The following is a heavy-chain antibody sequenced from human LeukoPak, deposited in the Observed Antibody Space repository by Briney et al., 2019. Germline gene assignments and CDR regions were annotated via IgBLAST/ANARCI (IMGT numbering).Heavy chain of an antibody. V-gene: IGHV3-23*01. CDR1: GFTFSSYA. Sequence: GGSLRLSCAASGFTFSSYAMSWVRQAPGKGLEWVSAISGSGGSTYYADSVKGRFTISRDNSKNTLYLQMNSLRAEDTAVYYCASLYSSSSPASNYYYYGMDVWGQGTTVTVSS. CDR2: ISGSGGST. CDR3: ASLYSSSSPASNYYYYGMDV. D-gene: IGHD6-6*01. J-gene: IGHJ6*02.